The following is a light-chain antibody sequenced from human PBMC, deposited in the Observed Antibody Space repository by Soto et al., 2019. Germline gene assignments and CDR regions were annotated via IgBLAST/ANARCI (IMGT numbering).Light chain of an antibody. Sequence: QTVVSQPPSASGTPGQRVTISCSGRSSNIGSNIVNWYQQLPGTAPKLLIYNNDQRPSGVPDRFSGSKSGPSASLAISGRQSEDEADYYCSAWDASLNAILFGGGTKLTVL. J-gene: IGLJ2*01. CDR3: SAWDASLNAIL. V-gene: IGLV1-44*01. CDR2: NND. CDR1: SSNIGSNI.